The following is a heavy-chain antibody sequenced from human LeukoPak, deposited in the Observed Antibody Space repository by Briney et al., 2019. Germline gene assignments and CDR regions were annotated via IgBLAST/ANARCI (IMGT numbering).Heavy chain of an antibody. J-gene: IGHJ5*02. CDR2: ISSSSSYI. V-gene: IGHV3-21*01. D-gene: IGHD3-3*01. CDR3: ARARYGGGVVFNWFDP. Sequence: GGSLRLSCAASGFTFSSYSMNWVRQAPGKGLEWVSSISSSSSYIYYADSVKGRFTISRDNAKNSLYLQMNSLRAEDTAVYYCARARYGGGVVFNWFDPWGQGTLVTVSS. CDR1: GFTFSSYS.